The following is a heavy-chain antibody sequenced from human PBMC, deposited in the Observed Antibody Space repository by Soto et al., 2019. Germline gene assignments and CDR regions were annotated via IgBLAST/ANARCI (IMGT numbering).Heavy chain of an antibody. CDR3: ISDPNWEWGY. Sequence: GGSLRLSCAASGFTFSNYAMGWVRQAPGKGLQWVSDISNSGDSTHYADSVKGRFTASRDNSKNTVYLQMNSLTADDTAVYYCISDPNWEWGYWGQGTLVTVSS. D-gene: IGHD1-1*01. V-gene: IGHV3-23*01. J-gene: IGHJ4*02. CDR2: ISNSGDST. CDR1: GFTFSNYA.